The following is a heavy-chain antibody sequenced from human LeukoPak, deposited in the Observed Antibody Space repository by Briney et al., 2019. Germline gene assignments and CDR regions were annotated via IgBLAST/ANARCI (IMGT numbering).Heavy chain of an antibody. CDR1: GYTFTGYY. J-gene: IGHJ4*02. D-gene: IGHD3-22*01. CDR3: VRGCAYYYDSSGHYYFDY. Sequence: GASVKLSCKASGYTFTGYYMHWVRQAPGQGLEWMGWINPNSGGTNYPQKSQGRVTMTTDTSISTAYMELIRLRSDDTAVYYCVRGCAYYYDSSGHYYFDYWGQGTLVTVSS. V-gene: IGHV1-2*02. CDR2: INPNSGGT.